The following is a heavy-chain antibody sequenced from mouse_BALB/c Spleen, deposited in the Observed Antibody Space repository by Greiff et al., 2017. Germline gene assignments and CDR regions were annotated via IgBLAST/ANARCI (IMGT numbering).Heavy chain of an antibody. Sequence: EVHLVESGGGLVKPGGSLKLSCAASGFAFSSYDMSWVRQTPEKRLEWVAYISSGGGSTYYPDTVKGRFTISRDNAKNTLYLQMSSLKSEDTAMYYCARHYYGSSYPYWYFDVWGAGTTVTVSS. CDR2: ISSGGGST. D-gene: IGHD1-1*01. CDR3: ARHYYGSSYPYWYFDV. J-gene: IGHJ1*01. V-gene: IGHV5-12-1*01. CDR1: GFAFSSYD.